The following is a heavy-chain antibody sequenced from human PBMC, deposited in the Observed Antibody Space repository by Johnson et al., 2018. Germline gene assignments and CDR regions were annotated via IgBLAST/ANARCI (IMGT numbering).Heavy chain of an antibody. CDR3: ARQRGDGDCLDS. CDR1: GGSITNTNHY. J-gene: IGHJ4*02. Sequence: QVQLQESGPGLVKPSETLSLTCTVSGGSITNTNHYWGWIRQPPGKGLEWIGNVYYTGRSHYNPSLKSRVTISVDPSNKQFSLKVKSVTAADTAVYYCARQRGDGDCLDSWGQGSLSTVSS. D-gene: IGHD2-21*02. CDR2: VYYTGRS. V-gene: IGHV4-39*01.